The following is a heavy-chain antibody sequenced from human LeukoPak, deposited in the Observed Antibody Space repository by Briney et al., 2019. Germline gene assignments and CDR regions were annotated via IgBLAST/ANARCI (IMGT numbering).Heavy chain of an antibody. CDR2: ISGSSSNT. CDR3: AIVNPTSSGFYAY. D-gene: IGHD3-22*01. Sequence: GGSLRLSCAASGFTFSDYYMTWIRQAPGKGLEWVSYISGSSSNTNYADSVKGRFTISRDNAKNSLYLQMNSLRAEDTAVYYCAIVNPTSSGFYAYWGQGTLVTVSS. J-gene: IGHJ4*02. CDR1: GFTFSDYY. V-gene: IGHV3-11*06.